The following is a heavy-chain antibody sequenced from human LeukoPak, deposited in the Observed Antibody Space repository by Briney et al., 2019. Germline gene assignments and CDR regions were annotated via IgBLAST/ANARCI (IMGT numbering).Heavy chain of an antibody. V-gene: IGHV1-69*04. CDR3: AREVVRYRNAFDI. CDR1: GDTFSSYT. Sequence: SVKVSCKASGDTFSSYTISWVRQAPGQGLEWMGRIIPILGIANYAQKFQGRVTITADKSTSTAYMELSSLRSEDTAVYYCAREVVRYRNAFDIWGQGTMVTVSS. D-gene: IGHD2-2*01. J-gene: IGHJ3*02. CDR2: IIPILGIA.